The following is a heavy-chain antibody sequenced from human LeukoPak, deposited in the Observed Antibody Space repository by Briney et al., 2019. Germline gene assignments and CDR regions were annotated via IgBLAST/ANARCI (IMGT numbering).Heavy chain of an antibody. CDR2: IYKGGTP. D-gene: IGHD1-1*01. V-gene: IGHV3-53*01. CDR1: GFIGGSDY. CDR3: ARGMNWNDLSLDS. J-gene: IGHJ4*02. Sequence: PGGSLRLSCSGSGFIGGSDYMTWVRQAPGKGLEYVSVIYKGGTPEYADSVRGRFTISRDNSKNTLYLQMDSLRADDTAVYYCARGMNWNDLSLDSWGQGTLVTVS.